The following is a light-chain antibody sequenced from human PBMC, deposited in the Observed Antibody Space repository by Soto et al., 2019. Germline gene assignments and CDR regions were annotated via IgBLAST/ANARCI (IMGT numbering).Light chain of an antibody. CDR2: DAS. Sequence: EIMLTQSPATLSLSPGERATLSCRASQSVSSYLAWYQQKPGQAPRLLIYDASNRATGIPARFSGSGSGTDFTLTISSLEPEDFAVYYCQQRSNWATFGQGTKVDI. CDR3: QQRSNWAT. V-gene: IGKV3-11*01. J-gene: IGKJ1*01. CDR1: QSVSSY.